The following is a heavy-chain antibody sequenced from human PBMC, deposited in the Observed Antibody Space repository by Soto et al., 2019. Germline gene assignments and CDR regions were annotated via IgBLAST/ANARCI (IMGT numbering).Heavy chain of an antibody. CDR2: IWYDGSNK. D-gene: IGHD3-10*01. CDR3: ARVNTLVRGAIPHI. J-gene: IGHJ3*02. V-gene: IGHV3-33*01. CDR1: GFTFSSYG. Sequence: GGSLRLSCAASGFTFSSYGMHWVRQAPGKGLEWVAVIWYDGSNKYYADSVKGRFTISRDNSKNTLYLQMNSLRAEDTAVYYCARVNTLVRGAIPHIWGQGTTVTVSS.